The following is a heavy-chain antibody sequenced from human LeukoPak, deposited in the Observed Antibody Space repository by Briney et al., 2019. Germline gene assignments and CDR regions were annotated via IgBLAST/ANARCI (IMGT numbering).Heavy chain of an antibody. V-gene: IGHV3-30*18. CDR1: GFTFSSHG. Sequence: GGSLRLSCAASGFTFSSHGMQWVRQAPGKGLEWVAVISYDGSTKYYADSVKGRFTISRDNSKNTLYLQMNSLRAEDTAVYYCAKERYRNGEIFDYWGQGTLVTVSS. D-gene: IGHD5-18*01. CDR2: ISYDGSTK. CDR3: AKERYRNGEIFDY. J-gene: IGHJ4*02.